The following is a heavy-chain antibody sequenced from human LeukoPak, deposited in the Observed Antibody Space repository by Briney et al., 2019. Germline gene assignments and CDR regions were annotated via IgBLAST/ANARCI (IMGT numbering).Heavy chain of an antibody. CDR3: ARDFGRYFFDY. Sequence: PGGSLRLSCAASGFTFSSYSMNWGRQAPGKGLGWGSSISSSSSYIYYADSVKGRFTISRDNAKNSLYLQMNSLRAEDTAVYYCARDFGRYFFDYWGQGTLVTVSS. CDR2: ISSSSSYI. CDR1: GFTFSSYS. V-gene: IGHV3-21*01. J-gene: IGHJ4*02. D-gene: IGHD3-10*01.